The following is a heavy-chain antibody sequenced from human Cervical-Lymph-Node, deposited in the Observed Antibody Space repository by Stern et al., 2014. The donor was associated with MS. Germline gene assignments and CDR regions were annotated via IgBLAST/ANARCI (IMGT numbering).Heavy chain of an antibody. J-gene: IGHJ6*02. V-gene: IGHV3-30*03. CDR2: MSFVGGNK. Sequence: QVQLVESGGGVVQPGRSLTLSCAASGFSLSNSAMHWVRQAPGKGLEWVAVMSFVGGNKKYGDSVKGRFSISRDMANNTLFLQMNSLRLEYTAVYYCMGVGDARHVWGQGTTVIVSS. CDR3: MGVGDARHV. CDR1: GFSLSNSA.